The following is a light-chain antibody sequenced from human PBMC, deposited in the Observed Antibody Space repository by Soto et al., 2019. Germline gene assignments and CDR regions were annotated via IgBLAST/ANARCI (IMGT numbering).Light chain of an antibody. CDR2: GAS. V-gene: IGKV3-20*01. Sequence: EIVLTQSPVTLSLSPGERLTLSCRTSQSLSTRSLAWYQQQPGQAPRLLIYGASSRATGIPDRFSGSGSGTDFTLTISRLEPEDFAVYYCQQYNNWPWTFGQGTKVDIK. J-gene: IGKJ1*01. CDR3: QQYNNWPWT. CDR1: QSLSTRS.